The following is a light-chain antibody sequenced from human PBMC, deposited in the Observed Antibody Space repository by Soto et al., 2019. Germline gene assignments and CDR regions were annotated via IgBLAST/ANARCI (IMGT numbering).Light chain of an antibody. J-gene: IGKJ5*01. CDR1: QSLSTN. V-gene: IGKV3-15*01. CDR2: GAS. CDR3: QQYNNWPPIT. Sequence: EMVMPQSPATLSVSPGESAPLSCRASQSLSTNLAWYQQKPGQAPRLLIYGASTRATNIPARFSGSGSGTEFTLTISSLQSEDLAVYYCQQYNNWPPITFGQGTRLEIK.